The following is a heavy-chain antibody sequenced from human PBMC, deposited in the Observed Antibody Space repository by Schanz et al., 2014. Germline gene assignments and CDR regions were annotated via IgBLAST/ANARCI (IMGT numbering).Heavy chain of an antibody. CDR1: GFTMRNEW. CDR3: ARQRSYFYAMDV. Sequence: QVQLVESGGGVVQPGRSLRLSCAASGFTMRNEWMSWVRQAPGKGLEWGSYISSVGISKYYADPVKGRFTISRDSAKNSLYLQMNSLRAEDTAVYYCARQRSYFYAMDVWGQGTTVTVSS. V-gene: IGHV3-11*01. CDR2: ISSVGISK. J-gene: IGHJ6*02.